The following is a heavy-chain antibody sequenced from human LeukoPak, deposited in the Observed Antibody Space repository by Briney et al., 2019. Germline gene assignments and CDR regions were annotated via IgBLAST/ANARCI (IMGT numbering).Heavy chain of an antibody. V-gene: IGHV3-30*04. J-gene: IGHJ1*01. CDR1: GFTFNNYA. D-gene: IGHD2-15*01. CDR2: ISYDGSNK. Sequence: GRSLRLSCVASGFTFNNYAMHWVRQAPGKGLEWVAVISYDGSNKYYADSVKGRFTISRDNSKNTLYLQMNSLRAEDTAVYYCARDNRYCSGGSCPPEYFQHWGQGTLVTVSS. CDR3: ARDNRYCSGGSCPPEYFQH.